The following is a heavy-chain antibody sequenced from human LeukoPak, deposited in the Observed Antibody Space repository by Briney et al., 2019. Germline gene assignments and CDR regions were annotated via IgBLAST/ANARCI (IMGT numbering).Heavy chain of an antibody. CDR3: ARDSTYGDYDYYYYMDV. CDR2: IYSGGST. J-gene: IGHJ6*03. V-gene: IGHV3-66*02. Sequence: GGSLRLSCAASGFTFSSYSMNWVRQAPGKGLEWVSVIYSGGSTYYADSVKGRFTIPRDNSKNTLYLQMNSLRAEDTAVYYCARDSTYGDYDYYYYMDVWGKGTTVTVSS. D-gene: IGHD4-17*01. CDR1: GFTFSSYS.